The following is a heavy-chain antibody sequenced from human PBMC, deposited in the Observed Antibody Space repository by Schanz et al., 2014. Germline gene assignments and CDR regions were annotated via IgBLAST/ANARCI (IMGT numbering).Heavy chain of an antibody. D-gene: IGHD3-9*01. J-gene: IGHJ4*02. CDR1: GFTVSSNH. CDR3: AKQIHYDILTVTRN. Sequence: EVQLVESGGYLVQPGGSLRLSCSASGFTVSSNHMSWVRQAPGKGLEWVSVIYSGIGAYYADSVKDRFTVSRDNSKNTVYLQMNRLRAEDTAVYYCAKQIHYDILTVTRNWGQGTLVTVSS. CDR2: IYSGIGA. V-gene: IGHV3-66*01.